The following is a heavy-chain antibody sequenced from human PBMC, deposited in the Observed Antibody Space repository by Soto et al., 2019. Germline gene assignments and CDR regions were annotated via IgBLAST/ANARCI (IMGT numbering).Heavy chain of an antibody. CDR2: IDNSGST. J-gene: IGHJ4*02. D-gene: IGHD3-10*02. Sequence: QVQLDESGPGLVQPSQTLSLSCTVSGASDSTGVYYWTWIRQHPGKGLEWIGYIDNSGSTYYNPSLTGRVDISVDTSKNEFSLNLQSLTAADTAFYYCAGAVSDFDVRRYRTSYFDQWGQGILVTVSS. CDR3: AGAVSDFDVRRYRTSYFDQ. V-gene: IGHV4-31*03. CDR1: GASDSTGVYY.